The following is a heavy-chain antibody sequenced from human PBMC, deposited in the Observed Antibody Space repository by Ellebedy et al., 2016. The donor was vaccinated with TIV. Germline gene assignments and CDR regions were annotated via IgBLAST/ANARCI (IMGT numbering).Heavy chain of an antibody. D-gene: IGHD6-19*01. CDR1: GGSFSGYY. Sequence: SETLSLXXAVYGGSFSGYYWSWIRQPPGKGLEWIGEINHSGSTNYNPSLKSRVTISVDTSKNQFSLKLSSVTAADTAVYYCARDLSGWYRDSIWFDPWGQGTLVTVSS. V-gene: IGHV4-34*01. CDR2: INHSGST. CDR3: ARDLSGWYRDSIWFDP. J-gene: IGHJ5*02.